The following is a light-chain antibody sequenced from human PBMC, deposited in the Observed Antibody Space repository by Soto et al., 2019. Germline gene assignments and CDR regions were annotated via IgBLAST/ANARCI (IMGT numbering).Light chain of an antibody. CDR1: ELSKQY. V-gene: IGLV3-25*02. Sequence: SYELTQTPSVSVSPGQMARITCSGDELSKQYVYWYQQKPGQAPVLVIYKDSERASGIPERFSASSSGTTVTLTISGVRAEDEADYYCQSSDDTGNYYLFGTGTKVTVL. CDR3: QSSDDTGNYYL. J-gene: IGLJ1*01. CDR2: KDS.